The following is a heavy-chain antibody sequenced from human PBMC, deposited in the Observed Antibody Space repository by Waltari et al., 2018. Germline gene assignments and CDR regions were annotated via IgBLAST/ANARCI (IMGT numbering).Heavy chain of an antibody. CDR1: GFTFTNYA. J-gene: IGHJ6*02. Sequence: EVQLLESGGGLVQPGGSLRLSCAASGFTFTNYAMNWVRQAPGRWVEWVSFISCRGGSTYYADSVKGRFTISRENSKKTLYLQVNSLRGEDTAVYYCANLGAAMRVYSFDGLDVWGQGTTVTVSS. D-gene: IGHD2-2*01. V-gene: IGHV3-23*01. CDR2: ISCRGGST. CDR3: ANLGAAMRVYSFDGLDV.